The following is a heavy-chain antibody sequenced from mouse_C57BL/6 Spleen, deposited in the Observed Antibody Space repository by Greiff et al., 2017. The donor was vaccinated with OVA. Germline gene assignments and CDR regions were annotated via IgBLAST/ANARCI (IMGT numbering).Heavy chain of an antibody. CDR3: ARGWLRGAMDY. V-gene: IGHV1-59*01. Sequence: QVQLQQPGAELVRPGTSVKLSCKASGYTFTSYWMHWVKQRPGQGLEWIGVIDPSDSYTNYNQKFKGKATLTVDTSSSTAYMQRSSLTSEDSAVYYCARGWLRGAMDYWGQGTSVTVSS. J-gene: IGHJ4*01. CDR2: IDPSDSYT. CDR1: GYTFTSYW. D-gene: IGHD2-2*01.